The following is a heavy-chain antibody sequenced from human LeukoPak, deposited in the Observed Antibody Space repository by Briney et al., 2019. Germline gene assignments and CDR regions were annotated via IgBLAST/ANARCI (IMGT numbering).Heavy chain of an antibody. CDR3: ARQRVPAAMLY. CDR2: IYYSGST. CDR1: GGSISSYY. D-gene: IGHD2-2*01. Sequence: PSETLSLTCTVSGGSISSYYWSWIRQPPGKGLEWIGYIYYSGSTNYNPSLKSRVTISVDTSKNQFSLKLSSVTAADTAVYYCARQRVPAAMLYRGQGTPVTVSS. J-gene: IGHJ4*02. V-gene: IGHV4-59*08.